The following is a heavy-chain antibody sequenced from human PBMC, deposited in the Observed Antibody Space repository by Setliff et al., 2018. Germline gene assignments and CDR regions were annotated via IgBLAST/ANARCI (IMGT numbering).Heavy chain of an antibody. CDR3: ARGIVAYASWYPNKHAYYFYMDV. CDR1: GYSFTNYG. V-gene: IGHV1-18*01. CDR2: NSV. Sequence: ASVKVSCKTSGYSFTNYGINWVRQAPGQGLEWMGWNSVYAREFQGRVTMTIDTPTSTAYMELRSLKSEDAAIYYCARGIVAYASWYPNKHAYYFYMDVWGNGTTVTVSS. D-gene: IGHD6-13*01. J-gene: IGHJ6*03.